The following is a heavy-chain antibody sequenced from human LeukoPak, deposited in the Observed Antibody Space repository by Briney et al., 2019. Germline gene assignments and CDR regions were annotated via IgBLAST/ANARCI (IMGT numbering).Heavy chain of an antibody. CDR2: VRSKPYGGTT. CDR3: ARDIVVVVSATRGFDY. J-gene: IGHJ4*02. D-gene: IGHD2-15*01. CDR1: GFTFGDYA. V-gene: IGHV3-49*03. Sequence: QAGGSLRLSCTTSGFTFGDYAMNWFRQAPGKGLEWVGFVRSKPYGGTTEYAASVKGRFTISRDDSKSIAYLQMNGLKTEDTAVYYCARDIVVVVSATRGFDYWGQGTLVTVSS.